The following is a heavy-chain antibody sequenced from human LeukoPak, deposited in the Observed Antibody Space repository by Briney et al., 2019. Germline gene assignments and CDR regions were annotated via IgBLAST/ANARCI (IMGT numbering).Heavy chain of an antibody. CDR1: GYTFTSYD. CDR2: INPNSGNT. V-gene: IGHV1-8*01. Sequence: GASVKVPCKASGYTFTSYDINWVRQATGQGLEWMGWINPNSGNTGYAQKFQGRVTMTRNTSISTAYMELSSLRSEDTAVYYCARASLGWLRKHYYFDYWGQGTLVTVSS. J-gene: IGHJ4*02. CDR3: ARASLGWLRKHYYFDY. D-gene: IGHD5-12*01.